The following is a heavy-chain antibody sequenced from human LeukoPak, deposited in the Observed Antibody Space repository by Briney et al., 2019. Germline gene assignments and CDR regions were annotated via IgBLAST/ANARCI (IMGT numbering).Heavy chain of an antibody. V-gene: IGHV4-59*08. CDR1: GGSISSYY. CDR2: IFNSGSS. Sequence: PSETLSLTCTVSGGSISSYYWSWGRQPPGKGLEGIGYIFNSGSSNYNPSLKSRGTISVPTSKTQFSLKVSSVTAADTAVYYCARRRRGYNGYEDAFDIWGQGTMVTVSS. CDR3: ARRRRGYNGYEDAFDI. J-gene: IGHJ3*02. D-gene: IGHD5-12*01.